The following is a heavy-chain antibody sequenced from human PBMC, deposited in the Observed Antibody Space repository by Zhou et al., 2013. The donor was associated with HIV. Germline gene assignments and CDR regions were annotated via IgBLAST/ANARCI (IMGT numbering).Heavy chain of an antibody. CDR2: VIPVLGIA. Sequence: VQLVQSGNVLKRPGSSVKISCQTSGGTFENYPISWVRQAPGHGLEWVGGVIPVLGIAHYCQKFQGRVTITRNTSINTAYMELSSLRSEDTGVYYCARHRRYGDNSYAFDIWGQGTMVTVSS. J-gene: IGHJ3*02. CDR3: ARHRRYGDNSYAFDI. CDR1: GGTFENYP. V-gene: IGHV1-69*05. D-gene: IGHD2-21*01.